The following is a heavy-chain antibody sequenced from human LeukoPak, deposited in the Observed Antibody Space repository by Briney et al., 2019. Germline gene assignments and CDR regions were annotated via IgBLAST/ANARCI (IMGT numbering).Heavy chain of an antibody. CDR1: GGSISSSNW. J-gene: IGHJ3*01. CDR2: IYHSGST. CDR3: VRETATSYYDSAGYYRQTEVFDV. D-gene: IGHD3-22*01. V-gene: IGHV4-4*02. Sequence: PSGTLSLTCAVSGGSISSSNWWSWVRQPPGKGLEWIGEIYHSGSTNYNPTLKSRVTISVDTSKNQFSLRLNSVTAADTALYYCVRETATSYYDSAGYYRQTEVFDVWGQGTKVTVSS.